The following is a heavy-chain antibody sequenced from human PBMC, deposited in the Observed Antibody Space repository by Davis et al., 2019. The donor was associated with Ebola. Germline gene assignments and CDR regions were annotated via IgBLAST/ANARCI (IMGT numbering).Heavy chain of an antibody. V-gene: IGHV3-73*01. CDR3: TRQGDSSGWTDY. CDR1: GFTFSGSA. CDR2: IRSKANSYAT. J-gene: IGHJ4*02. Sequence: GESLKTSCAASGFTFSGSAMHWVRQASGKGLEWVGRIRSKANSYATAYAASVKGRFTISRDDSKNTAYLQMNSLKTEDTAVYYCTRQGDSSGWTDYWGQGTLVTVSS. D-gene: IGHD6-19*01.